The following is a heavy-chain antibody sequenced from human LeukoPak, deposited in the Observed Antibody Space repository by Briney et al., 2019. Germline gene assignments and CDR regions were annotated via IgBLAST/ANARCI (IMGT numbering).Heavy chain of an antibody. D-gene: IGHD2-15*01. CDR3: ARESVGYGMDV. Sequence: PSETLSLTCAVYGGSFSGYYWSWIRQPPGKGLEWIGEINHSGSTNYNPSLKSRVTISVDRSKNQFSLKLSSVTAADTAVYYCARESVGYGMDVWGQGTTVTVSS. V-gene: IGHV4-34*01. CDR2: INHSGST. J-gene: IGHJ6*02. CDR1: GGSFSGYY.